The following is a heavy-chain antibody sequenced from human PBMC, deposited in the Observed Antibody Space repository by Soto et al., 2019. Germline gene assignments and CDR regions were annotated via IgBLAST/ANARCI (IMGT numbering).Heavy chain of an antibody. Sequence: ASVKVSCKASGYTFTSYGISWVRQAPGQGLEWMGWISTYNGNTNFTQKLQGRVTMTTDTSTSTAYMELRSLRSDDTAVYYCARYREYNWSYNWFDPWGQGTLVTVSS. J-gene: IGHJ5*02. CDR2: ISTYNGNT. CDR3: ARYREYNWSYNWFDP. V-gene: IGHV1-18*01. CDR1: GYTFTSYG. D-gene: IGHD1-1*01.